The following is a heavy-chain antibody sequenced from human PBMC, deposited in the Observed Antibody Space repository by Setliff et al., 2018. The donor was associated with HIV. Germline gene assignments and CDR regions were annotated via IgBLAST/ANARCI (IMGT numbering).Heavy chain of an antibody. J-gene: IGHJ4*02. D-gene: IGHD3-22*01. CDR2: ISGSGGST. Sequence: PGGSLRLSCAASGFTFSSYAMSWVRQAPGKGLEWVSAISGSGGSTYYADSVKGRFTISRDNSKNTLYLQMNSLRAEDTAVYYCAKAPEDYYDSSGSLRYFDYWGQGTLVTVSS. CDR1: GFTFSSYA. V-gene: IGHV3-23*01. CDR3: AKAPEDYYDSSGSLRYFDY.